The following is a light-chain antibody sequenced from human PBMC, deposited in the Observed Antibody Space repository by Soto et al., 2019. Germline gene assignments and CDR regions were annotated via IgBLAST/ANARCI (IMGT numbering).Light chain of an antibody. Sequence: EIVLTQSPATLSLSPGERATLSCRASQSVSSYFAWYQQKPGQAPRLLIYYASNRATGIPARFSGSGSGTDFTLTISSLEPDDFAVYYCQQRGNWPVTFGQGTRVDIK. CDR2: YAS. J-gene: IGKJ1*01. V-gene: IGKV3-11*01. CDR1: QSVSSY. CDR3: QQRGNWPVT.